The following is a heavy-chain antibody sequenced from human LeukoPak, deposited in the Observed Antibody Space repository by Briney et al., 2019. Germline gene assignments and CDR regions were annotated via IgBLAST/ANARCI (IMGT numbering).Heavy chain of an antibody. D-gene: IGHD3-3*01. CDR2: IYYSGST. V-gene: IGHV4-59*01. Sequence: SETLSLTCTVSGGSISSYYWSWIRQPPGKGLEWIGYIYYSGSTNYNPSLKSRVTISVDTSKNQFSLKLSSVTAADTAVYYCARVPKATIFGVVIARGYYYYMDVWGKGTTVTVSS. J-gene: IGHJ6*03. CDR3: ARVPKATIFGVVIARGYYYYMDV. CDR1: GGSISSYY.